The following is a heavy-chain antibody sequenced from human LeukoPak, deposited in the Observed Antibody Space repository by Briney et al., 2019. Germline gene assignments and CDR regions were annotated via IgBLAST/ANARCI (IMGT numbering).Heavy chain of an antibody. CDR3: ARDSRYSSSWYVFSYYYYYMDV. CDR1: GFTFSSYW. V-gene: IGHV3-7*01. Sequence: GGSPRLSCAASGFTFSSYWMSWVRQAPGKGLEWVANIKQDGSEKYYVDSVKGRFTISRDNAKNSLYLQMNSLRAEDTAVYYCARDSRYSSSWYVFSYYYYYMDVWGKGTTVTVSS. J-gene: IGHJ6*03. D-gene: IGHD6-13*01. CDR2: IKQDGSEK.